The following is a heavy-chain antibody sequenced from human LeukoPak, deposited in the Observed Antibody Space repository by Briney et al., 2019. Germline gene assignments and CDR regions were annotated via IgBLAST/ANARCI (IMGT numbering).Heavy chain of an antibody. J-gene: IGHJ6*03. CDR2: IGTAGEI. CDR1: GFTFRSYD. V-gene: IGHV3-13*01. Sequence: PGGSLRLSCAASGFTFRSYDMHWVRQATGKGLEWVSGIGTAGEIYYPGSVKGRFTISRENAKNSLYLQMNSLRAGDTAVYYCARAGGITMVRGVIPGDYYYYYMDVWGKGTTVTISS. CDR3: ARAGGITMVRGVIPGDYYYYYMDV. D-gene: IGHD3-10*01.